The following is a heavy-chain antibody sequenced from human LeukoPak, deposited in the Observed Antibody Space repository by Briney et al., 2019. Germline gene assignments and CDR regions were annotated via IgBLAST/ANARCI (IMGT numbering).Heavy chain of an antibody. J-gene: IGHJ6*04. CDR2: INAGNGNT. Sequence: GASVKVSCKASGYTFTSYGIHWVRQAPGQRLEWMGWINAGNGNTKYSQKFQGRVTITRDTSASTAYMELSSLRSEDTAVYYCACAPGDYYYYGIDVWGKGTTVTVSS. CDR1: GYTFTSYG. D-gene: IGHD3-10*01. V-gene: IGHV1-3*01. CDR3: ACAPGDYYYYGIDV.